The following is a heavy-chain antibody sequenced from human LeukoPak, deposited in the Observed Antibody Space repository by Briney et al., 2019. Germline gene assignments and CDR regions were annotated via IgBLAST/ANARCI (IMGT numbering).Heavy chain of an antibody. Sequence: PSETLSLTCTVSGGSISSSSYYWGWIRQPPVKGLEWIGSIYYSGSTYYNPSLKSRLPIPVHTSKNQFSLKLSSVTAADTAVYYCARKLWFGDTGLLDAFDIWGQGTMVTVSS. D-gene: IGHD3-10*01. V-gene: IGHV4-39*01. CDR1: GGSISSSSYY. CDR2: IYYSGST. CDR3: ARKLWFGDTGLLDAFDI. J-gene: IGHJ3*02.